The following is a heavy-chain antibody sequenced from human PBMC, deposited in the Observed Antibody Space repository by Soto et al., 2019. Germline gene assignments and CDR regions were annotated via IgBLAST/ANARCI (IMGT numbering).Heavy chain of an antibody. D-gene: IGHD6-6*01. CDR3: ARDTASSSVAFDY. CDR2: IYYSGST. J-gene: IGHJ4*02. Sequence: QVQLQESGPGLVKPSETLSLTCTVSGGSISSYYWSWIRQPPGKGLEWIGYIYYSGSTNYNPSLKSRVTISVDTSKNQCSLKLSSVTAADTAVYYCARDTASSSVAFDYWGQGTLVTVSS. CDR1: GGSISSYY. V-gene: IGHV4-59*01.